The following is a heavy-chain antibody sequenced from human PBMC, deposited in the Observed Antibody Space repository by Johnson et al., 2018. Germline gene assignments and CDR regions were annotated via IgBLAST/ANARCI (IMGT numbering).Heavy chain of an antibody. CDR3: TQDAGGGYCNTISCYAEN. D-gene: IGHD2-2*01. V-gene: IGHV3-23*04. CDR2: ISGSGGAT. CDR1: GFTFSTNV. J-gene: IGHJ1*01. Sequence: EVQLVESGGGLGQPGGSLRLSCVGSGFTFSTNVMSWVRQAPGKGLEWVAYISGSGGATYYAESVKGRFTISRDNSKTTLFLQMNSLRVEDTAKYFCTQDAGGGYCNTISCYAENWGRGTLVTVSS.